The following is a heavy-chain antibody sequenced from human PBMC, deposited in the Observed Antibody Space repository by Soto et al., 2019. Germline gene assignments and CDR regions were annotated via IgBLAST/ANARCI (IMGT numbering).Heavy chain of an antibody. CDR2: TYYRSKWYN. CDR3: ARAGRYYYDSSGYYYYYYGIDV. J-gene: IGHJ6*02. D-gene: IGHD3-22*01. V-gene: IGHV6-1*01. CDR1: GDSVSSNSAA. Sequence: PSQTLSLTCAISGDSVSSNSAAWNWIRQSPSRGLEWLGRTYYRSKWYNDYAVSVKSRITINPDTSKNQFSLQLNSVTPEDTAVYYCARAGRYYYDSSGYYYYYYGIDVWGQGTTVTVSS.